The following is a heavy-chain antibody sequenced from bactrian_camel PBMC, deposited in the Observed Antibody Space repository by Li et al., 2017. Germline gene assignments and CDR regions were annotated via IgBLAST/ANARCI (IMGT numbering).Heavy chain of an antibody. CDR1: GFTFSSFA. J-gene: IGHJ4*01. CDR2: IYSDVNST. CDR3: TKVRSLRRDYGGVDY. Sequence: HVQLVESGGGLVQPGGSLRLSCAASGFTFSSFAMSWVRQAPGKGLEWVSAIYSDVNSTFYADPVKGRFAIGRDNAKNTVYLQLNRLKTEDTAIYYCTKVRSLRRDYGGVDYWGKGTQVTVS. V-gene: IGHV3S7*01. D-gene: IGHD4*01.